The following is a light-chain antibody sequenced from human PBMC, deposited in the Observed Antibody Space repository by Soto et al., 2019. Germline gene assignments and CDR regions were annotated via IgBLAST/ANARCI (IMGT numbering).Light chain of an antibody. V-gene: IGKV4-1*01. CDR2: WAS. CDR1: QSVLYSSNNKNY. Sequence: EIVMTQSPDSLAVSLGERATINCKSSQSVLYSSNNKNYLAWYQQKPGQPPKLLIYWASTRESGLPARFSGSGSGTAFTLTISSLQAEDVAVYYCQQDYSSPLTFGGGTKVEIK. J-gene: IGKJ4*01. CDR3: QQDYSSPLT.